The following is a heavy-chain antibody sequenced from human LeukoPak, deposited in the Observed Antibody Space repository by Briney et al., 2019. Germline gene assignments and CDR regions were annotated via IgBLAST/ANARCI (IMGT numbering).Heavy chain of an antibody. CDR2: ISGSGSTI. J-gene: IGHJ4*02. CDR3: AKDGGLYYYDSSGYPLDY. Sequence: PGGSLRLSCAASGFTFSSYEMNWVRQAPGKGLEWVSYISGSGSTIYYADSVKGRFTISRDNSKNTLYLQMNSLRAEDTAVYYCAKDGGLYYYDSSGYPLDYWGQGTLVTVSS. D-gene: IGHD3-22*01. CDR1: GFTFSSYE. V-gene: IGHV3-48*03.